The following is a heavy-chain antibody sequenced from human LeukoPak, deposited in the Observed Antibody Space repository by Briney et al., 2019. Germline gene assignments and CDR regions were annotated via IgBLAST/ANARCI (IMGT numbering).Heavy chain of an antibody. D-gene: IGHD1-14*01. Sequence: PSETLSLTCTVSGGSMSTYYWTWIRQPPGKGLEWIGFIYYTGSTNYNPSLKSRVTISVDTSKNQFSLRLSSVTAADTAVYYCAGMRITTPTVRTLDYWGQGTLVTVSS. V-gene: IGHV4-59*01. J-gene: IGHJ4*02. CDR2: IYYTGST. CDR1: GGSMSTYY. CDR3: AGMRITTPTVRTLDY.